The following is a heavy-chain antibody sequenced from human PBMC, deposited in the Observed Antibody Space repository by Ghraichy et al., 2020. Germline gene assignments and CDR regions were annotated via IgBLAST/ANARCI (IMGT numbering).Heavy chain of an antibody. J-gene: IGHJ6*03. D-gene: IGHD1-14*01. CDR2: IYYSGST. CDR3: ARRTHRSHYYMDV. CDR1: GGSISSSSYY. Sequence: SQTLSLTCTVSGGSISSSSYYWGWIRQPPGKGLEWIGSIYYSGSTYYNPSLKSRVTISVDTSKNQFSLKLSSVTAADTAVYYCARRTHRSHYYMDVWGKGTTVTVSS. V-gene: IGHV4-39*01.